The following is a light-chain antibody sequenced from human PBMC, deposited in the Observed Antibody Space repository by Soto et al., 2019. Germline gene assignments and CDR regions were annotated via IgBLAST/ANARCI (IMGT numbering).Light chain of an antibody. V-gene: IGLV7-46*01. CDR2: DTN. J-gene: IGLJ2*01. CDR1: TAAVTSGHY. Sequence: QAVVTQAPSLTVSPGGTVILTCGSNTAAVTSGHYPYWFQQKPGQAPRTLIYDTNNKHSWTPARFSGSLLGGKAALTLSGAQSEDESEYYCLLSYRGPKVFGGGTKLTVL. CDR3: LLSYRGPKV.